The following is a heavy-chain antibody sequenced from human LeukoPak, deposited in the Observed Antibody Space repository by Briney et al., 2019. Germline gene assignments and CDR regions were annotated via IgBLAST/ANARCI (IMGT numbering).Heavy chain of an antibody. D-gene: IGHD3-3*01. J-gene: IGHJ4*02. CDR2: ISAYNGNT. CDR3: ARGMGITIFGVVIIQAFDY. V-gene: IGHV1-18*01. CDR1: GYTFTSYG. Sequence: ASVKVSCKASGYTFTSYGISWVRHAPGQGLEWMGWISAYNGNTNYAQKLQGRVTMTTDTSTSTAYMELRSLRSDDTAVYYCARGMGITIFGVVIIQAFDYWGQGTLVTVSS.